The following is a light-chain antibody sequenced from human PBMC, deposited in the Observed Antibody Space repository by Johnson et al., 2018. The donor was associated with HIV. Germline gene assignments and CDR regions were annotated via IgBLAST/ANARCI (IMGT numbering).Light chain of an antibody. CDR1: RSNIGNNY. J-gene: IGLJ1*01. CDR2: EDN. Sequence: QPVLTQPPSVSAAPGQRVTISCSGGRSNIGNNYVSWYQQFPGAAPKLLIYEDNKRPSGIPDRFSGSKSGTSATLGITGLQTGDEADYYCGTWDNSLSAVFGTGTKVTVL. V-gene: IGLV1-51*02. CDR3: GTWDNSLSAV.